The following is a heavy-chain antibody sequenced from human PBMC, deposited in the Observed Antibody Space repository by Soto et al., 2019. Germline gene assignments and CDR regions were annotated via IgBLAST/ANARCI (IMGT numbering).Heavy chain of an antibody. Sequence: QLVQSGAEVKKPGSSVKVCCKASGYTFISYGIGWVRQAPGQGLEWMGWITTHNDNTNYAQQFQGRVTFTTDTFTSTAYMELRDLTSDDTAVYYCARVYSSGWKGLGYWGQGTLVTVSS. J-gene: IGHJ4*02. CDR2: ITTHNDNT. V-gene: IGHV1-18*01. CDR1: GYTFISYG. CDR3: ARVYSSGWKGLGY. D-gene: IGHD6-19*01.